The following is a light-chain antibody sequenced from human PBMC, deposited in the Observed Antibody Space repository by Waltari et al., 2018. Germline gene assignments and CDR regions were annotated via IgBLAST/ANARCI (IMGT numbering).Light chain of an antibody. CDR2: EGN. CDR1: RSDVDSYNL. J-gene: IGLJ2*01. V-gene: IGLV2-23*03. CDR3: CSYVTSRTFV. Sequence: SALPPPASVSGSPRQSTTIPCSGSRSDVDSYNLVSWYQQPPGKVPKLILYEGNKRPSGVSNRFSGSKSGDTASLTISGLQAEDEAAYYCCSYVTSRTFVFGGGTKVSVL.